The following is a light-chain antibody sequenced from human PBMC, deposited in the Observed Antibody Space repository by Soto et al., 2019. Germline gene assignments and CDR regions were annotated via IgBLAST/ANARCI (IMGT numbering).Light chain of an antibody. CDR3: QSYDSSLSASV. CDR1: SSNIGTGYD. J-gene: IGLJ2*01. Sequence: QSVLTQPPSVSGAPGQRVTISCTGSSSNIGTGYDVHWYQQLPGTAPKLLIYGNTNRPSGVPDRFSGSKSGSSASLAITGLQADDEADYYCQSYDSSLSASVFGGGTKVTVL. V-gene: IGLV1-40*01. CDR2: GNT.